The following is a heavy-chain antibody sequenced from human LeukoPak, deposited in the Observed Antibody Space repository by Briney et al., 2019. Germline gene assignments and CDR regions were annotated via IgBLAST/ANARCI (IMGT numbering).Heavy chain of an antibody. CDR3: ARDLNWDLFDY. J-gene: IGHJ4*02. Sequence: GGSLRLSCAASGFAFSSYWMHWVRQAPGKGLVWVSRIKSDGSSTSYADSVKGRFTISRDNAKNTQYLQMNSLRAEDTAVYYCARDLNWDLFDYWGQGTLVTVSS. D-gene: IGHD1-1*01. V-gene: IGHV3-74*01. CDR1: GFAFSSYW. CDR2: IKSDGSST.